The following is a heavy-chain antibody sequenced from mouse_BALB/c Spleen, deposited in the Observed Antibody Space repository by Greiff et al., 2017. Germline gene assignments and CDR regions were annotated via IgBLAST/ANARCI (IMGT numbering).Heavy chain of an antibody. V-gene: IGHV5-9-4*01. CDR2: ISSGGSYT. Sequence: EVHLVESGGGLVKPGGSLKLSCAASGFTFSSYAMSWVRQSPEKRLEWVAEISSGGSYTYYPDTVTGRFTISRDNAKNTLYLEMSSLRSEDTAMYYCARDEGNFYAMDYWGQGTSVTVSS. D-gene: IGHD2-1*01. J-gene: IGHJ4*01. CDR3: ARDEGNFYAMDY. CDR1: GFTFSSYA.